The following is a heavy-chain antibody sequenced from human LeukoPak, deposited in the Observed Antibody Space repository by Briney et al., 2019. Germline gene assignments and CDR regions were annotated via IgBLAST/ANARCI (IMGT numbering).Heavy chain of an antibody. CDR2: IYYSGST. J-gene: IGHJ4*02. CDR3: ARDRTFDY. Sequence: SETLPLTCTVSGGSISSYYWSWIRQPPGKGLEWIGYIYYSGSTNYNPSLKSRVTISVDTSKNQFSLKLSSVTAADTAVYYCARDRTFDYWGQGTLVTVS. V-gene: IGHV4-59*08. CDR1: GGSISSYY.